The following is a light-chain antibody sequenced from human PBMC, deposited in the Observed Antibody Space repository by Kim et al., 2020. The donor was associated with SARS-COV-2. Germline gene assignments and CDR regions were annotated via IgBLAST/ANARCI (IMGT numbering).Light chain of an antibody. CDR2: DVS. J-gene: IGLJ2*01. V-gene: IGLV2-14*03. Sequence: HSITISCTGTSSDVAGYNYVSWYQQHPGKAPKLMIYDVSNRPSGVSNRFSGSKSGNTASLTISGLQAEDEADYYCSSYTSSSTGVFGGGTQLTVL. CDR3: SSYTSSSTGV. CDR1: SSDVAGYNY.